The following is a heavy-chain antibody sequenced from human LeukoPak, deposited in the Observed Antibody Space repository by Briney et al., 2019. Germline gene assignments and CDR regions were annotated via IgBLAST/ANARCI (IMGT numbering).Heavy chain of an antibody. D-gene: IGHD4-11*01. Sequence: KPSETLSLTCTVSRGSVSSGTYYWSWIRQPPGKGLEWIGYVSYSGSTNYNPSLKSRVTISLDTSKNQFSLKVNSVTAADTAVYHCARETTPNSFAPWGQGTLVTVSS. J-gene: IGHJ5*02. CDR1: RGSVSSGTYY. CDR3: ARETTPNSFAP. CDR2: VSYSGST. V-gene: IGHV4-61*01.